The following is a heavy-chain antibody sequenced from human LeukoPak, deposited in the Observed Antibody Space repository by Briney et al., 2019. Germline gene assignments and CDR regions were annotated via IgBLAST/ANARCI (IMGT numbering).Heavy chain of an antibody. Sequence: GGSLRLSCAASGFTFSSYAMTWVRQAPGKGLEWVSAISSSGDTYYAGSVKGRFTISRDNSKNTLYLQMNSLRAEDTAVYYCAKGRVAGTFDYWGQGTLVTVSS. J-gene: IGHJ4*02. CDR1: GFTFSSYA. V-gene: IGHV3-23*01. D-gene: IGHD6-19*01. CDR2: ISSSGDT. CDR3: AKGRVAGTFDY.